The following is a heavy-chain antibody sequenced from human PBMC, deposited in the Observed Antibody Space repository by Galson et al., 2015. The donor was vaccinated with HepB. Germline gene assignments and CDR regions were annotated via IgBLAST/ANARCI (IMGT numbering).Heavy chain of an antibody. CDR1: GLTFDYYA. CDR2: ISPSGDKS. CDR3: AKLQPRYNGGWYSSAWGEIDS. Sequence: SLRLSCAASGLTFDYYAMSWVRQAPGKGLEWVSGISPSGDKSFIADSVRGRLTISRDNSKKTLHLHMKNLRAEDTAVYYCAKLQPRYNGGWYSSAWGEIDSWGQGTPVTVSS. V-gene: IGHV3-23*01. J-gene: IGHJ4*02. D-gene: IGHD6-19*01.